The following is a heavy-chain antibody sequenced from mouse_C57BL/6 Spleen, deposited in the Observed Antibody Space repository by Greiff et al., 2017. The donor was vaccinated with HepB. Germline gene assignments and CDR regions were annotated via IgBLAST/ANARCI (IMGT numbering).Heavy chain of an antibody. CDR1: GYTFTSYW. CDR3: ARGTTVVATDD. J-gene: IGHJ2*01. Sequence: QVQLQQPGAELVRPGSSVKLSCKASGYTFTSYWMHWVKQRPIQGLEWIGNIDPSDSETHYNQKFKDKATLTVDKSSSTAYMQLSSLTSEDSAVYYGARGTTVVATDDWGQGTTLTVSS. D-gene: IGHD1-1*01. CDR2: IDPSDSET. V-gene: IGHV1-52*01.